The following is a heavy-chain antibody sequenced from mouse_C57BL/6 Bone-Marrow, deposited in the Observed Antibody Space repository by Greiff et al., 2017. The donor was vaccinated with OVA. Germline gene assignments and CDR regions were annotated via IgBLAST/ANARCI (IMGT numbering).Heavy chain of an antibody. J-gene: IGHJ2*01. V-gene: IGHV3-6*01. CDR3: ARYYGYYFDY. CDR1: GYSITSGYY. CDR2: ISYDGSN. D-gene: IGHD2-2*01. Sequence: VQLKESGPGLVKPSQSLSLTCSVTGYSITSGYYWNWIRQFPGNKLEWMGYISYDGSNNYNPSLKNRISITRDTSKNQFFLKLNSVTTEDTATYYCARYYGYYFDYWGQGTTLTVSS.